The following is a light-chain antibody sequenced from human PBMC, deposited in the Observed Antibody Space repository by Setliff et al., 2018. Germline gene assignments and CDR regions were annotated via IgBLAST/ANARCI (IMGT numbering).Light chain of an antibody. CDR3: SSYTSSHTYV. CDR2: EVI. CDR1: ASDVGDYNY. V-gene: IGLV2-14*01. J-gene: IGLJ1*01. Sequence: LTQPASVSGSPGQSITISCTGSASDVGDYNYVSWHQQHPGEAPKLLIYEVINRPSGISNRFSGSKSGNTASLTISGLLAEDEADYFCSSYTSSHTYVFGSGTKVTVL.